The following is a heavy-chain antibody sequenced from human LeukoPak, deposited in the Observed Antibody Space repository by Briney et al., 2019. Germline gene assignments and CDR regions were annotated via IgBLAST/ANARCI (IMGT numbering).Heavy chain of an antibody. D-gene: IGHD1-7*01. J-gene: IGHJ4*02. V-gene: IGHV4-34*01. Sequence: SETLSLTCAVYGGSFSGYYWSWIRQSPGKGLEWIGEINHSGSTNYNPSLKSRVTISVDESKKQFSLKLSSVTAADTAFYYCARKNWDSGYFDYWGQGTLVTVSS. CDR2: INHSGST. CDR3: ARKNWDSGYFDY. CDR1: GGSFSGYY.